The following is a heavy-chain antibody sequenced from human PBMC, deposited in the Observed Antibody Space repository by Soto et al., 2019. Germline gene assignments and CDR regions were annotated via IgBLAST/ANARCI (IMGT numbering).Heavy chain of an antibody. J-gene: IGHJ4*02. Sequence: EVQLVESGGVVVQPGGSLRLSCAASGFTFDDYTMHWVRQAPGKGLEWVSLISWDGGSTYYADSVKGRFTISRDNSKNSLYLQMNSLRTQDTALYYCAKDQGIAAAGTVIDYWGQGTLVTVSS. D-gene: IGHD6-13*01. CDR1: GFTFDDYT. CDR2: ISWDGGST. V-gene: IGHV3-43*01. CDR3: AKDQGIAAAGTVIDY.